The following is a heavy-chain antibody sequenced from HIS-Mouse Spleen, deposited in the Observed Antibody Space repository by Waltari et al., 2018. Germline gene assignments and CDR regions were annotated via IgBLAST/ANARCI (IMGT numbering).Heavy chain of an antibody. Sequence: QLQLQESGPGLVKPSETLSLTCTVSGGPISSSSYYWGWIRQPPGKGLEWIGSIYYSGSTYYNPSLKSRVTISVDTSKNQFSLKLSSVTAADTAVYYCARRNNWNYAFWGQGTLVTVSS. CDR3: ARRNNWNYAF. CDR1: GGPISSSSYY. V-gene: IGHV4-39*01. CDR2: IYYSGST. J-gene: IGHJ4*02. D-gene: IGHD1-7*01.